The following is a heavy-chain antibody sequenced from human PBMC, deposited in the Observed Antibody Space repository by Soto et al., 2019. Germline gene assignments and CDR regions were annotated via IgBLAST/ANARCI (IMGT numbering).Heavy chain of an antibody. CDR3: ARDSTQLEA. CDR1: GFTFSDSY. J-gene: IGHJ5*02. Sequence: GGSLRLSCAASGFTFSDSYMSWIRQAPGKGLEWISYISSSGSTTYYSDSLKGRFTISRDNAKNSLYLQMNSLRAEDTAVYYCARDSTQLEAWGQGTLVTVSS. D-gene: IGHD1-1*01. V-gene: IGHV3-11*01. CDR2: ISSSGSTT.